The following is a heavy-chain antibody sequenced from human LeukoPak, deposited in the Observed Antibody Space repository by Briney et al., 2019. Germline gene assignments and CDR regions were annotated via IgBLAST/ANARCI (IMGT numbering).Heavy chain of an antibody. CDR2: INPNSGGT. D-gene: IGHD6-13*01. CDR1: GYTFTGYY. CDR3: ARRVGSADGFDY. V-gene: IGHV1-2*06. J-gene: IGHJ4*02. Sequence: ASVKVSCKASGYTFTGYYMHWVRQAPGQGLEWMGRINPNSGGTNYAQKFQGRVTMTRDTSISTAYMGLSRLRSDDTAVYYCARRVGSADGFDYWGQGTLVTVSS.